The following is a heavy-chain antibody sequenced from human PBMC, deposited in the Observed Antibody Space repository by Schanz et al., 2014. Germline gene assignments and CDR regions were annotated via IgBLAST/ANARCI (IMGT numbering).Heavy chain of an antibody. CDR1: GFTFSNFG. V-gene: IGHV3-NL1*01. J-gene: IGHJ3*01. CDR3: ARDGGRDGYNLAFDV. CDR2: IYSGGST. D-gene: IGHD5-12*01. Sequence: QVQLVESGGGVVQPGRSLRLSCAASGFTFSNFGLHWVRQAPGKGLEWVAVIYSGGSTFYTDSVKGRFTISRDNSKNTLYLQMNSLIAEDTAVYFCARDGGRDGYNLAFDVWGQGTLVTVSS.